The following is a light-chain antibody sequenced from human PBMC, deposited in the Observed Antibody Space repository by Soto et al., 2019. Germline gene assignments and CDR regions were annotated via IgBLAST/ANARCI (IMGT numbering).Light chain of an antibody. J-gene: IGKJ1*01. CDR3: QQYGSSPGT. CDR1: QRISSSY. V-gene: IGKV3-20*01. Sequence: DIVLTQSPGTLSLSPGERATLSCRASQRISSSYLGWYQQKPGQAPRLLIYGGSSRATGVPDRFSGSGSGTDFTLTISRLETEDFAVYYCQQYGSSPGTFGQGTKVEIK. CDR2: GGS.